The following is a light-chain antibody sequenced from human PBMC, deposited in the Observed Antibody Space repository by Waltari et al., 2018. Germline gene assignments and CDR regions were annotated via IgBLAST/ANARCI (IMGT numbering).Light chain of an antibody. CDR2: DAY. CDR3: QQYDRLSWT. CDR1: QDIANC. Sequence: DIQMTQSPSALSASVGDRVTITCRATQDIANCLNWYQQKLGQVPKLLIYDAYNLETGIPARFSGGGSVTNFTLIIDTLQSEDYATYYCQQYDRLSWTFGQGTRV. V-gene: IGKV1-33*01. J-gene: IGKJ1*01.